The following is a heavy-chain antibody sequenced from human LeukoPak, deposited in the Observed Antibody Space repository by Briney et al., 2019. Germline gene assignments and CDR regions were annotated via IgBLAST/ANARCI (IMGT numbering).Heavy chain of an antibody. J-gene: IGHJ5*02. CDR1: GGSFSGYY. CDR3: ARHPFQYPFDH. V-gene: IGHV4-34*01. CDR2: INHSGST. Sequence: SSETLSLTCAVYGGSFSGYYWSWIRQPPGKGLEWIGEINHSGSTNYNPSLKSRVSLSLDTSNNQFSLKLSSVTAADTAVYYCARHPFQYPFDHWGQGTVVSVSS. D-gene: IGHD2/OR15-2a*01.